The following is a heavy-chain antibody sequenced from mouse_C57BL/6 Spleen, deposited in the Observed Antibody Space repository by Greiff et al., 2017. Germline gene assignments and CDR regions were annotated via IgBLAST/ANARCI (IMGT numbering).Heavy chain of an antibody. CDR2: ISSGSSTI. CDR3: ARPHSSGLYYFDY. V-gene: IGHV5-17*01. J-gene: IGHJ2*01. CDR1: GFTFSDYG. D-gene: IGHD3-2*02. Sequence: EVMLVESGGGLVKPGGSLKLSCAASGFTFSDYGMHRVRQAPEKGLEWVAYISSGSSTIYYADTVKGRFTISRDNAKNTLFLQMTSLRSEDTAMYYCARPHSSGLYYFDYWGQGTTLTVSS.